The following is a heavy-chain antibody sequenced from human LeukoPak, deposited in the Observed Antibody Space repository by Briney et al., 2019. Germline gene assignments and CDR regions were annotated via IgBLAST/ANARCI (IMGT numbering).Heavy chain of an antibody. Sequence: GASVKVSCKASGGAFSSYAMSWVRQAPGKGLEWVSAISGSGGSTYYADSVKGRFTISRDNSKNTLYLQMNSLRAEDTAVYYCTYYYYGMDVWGQGTTVTVSS. CDR3: TYYYYGMDV. CDR1: GGAFSSYA. CDR2: ISGSGGST. V-gene: IGHV3-23*01. J-gene: IGHJ6*02.